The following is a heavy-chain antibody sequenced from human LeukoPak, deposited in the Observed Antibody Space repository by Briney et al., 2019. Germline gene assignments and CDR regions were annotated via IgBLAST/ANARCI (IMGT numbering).Heavy chain of an antibody. CDR2: IYPGDSDT. J-gene: IGHJ6*03. V-gene: IGHV5-51*01. Sequence: GESLKISCKGSGYSFTSYWIGWVRQMPGKGLEWMGIIYPGDSDTRYSPSFQGQVTISADKSISTAYLQWSSLKASDTAMYYCARHGSPYCSSTSCLYYYYYYMDVWGKGTTVTVSS. CDR3: ARHGSPYCSSTSCLYYYYYYMDV. D-gene: IGHD2-2*01. CDR1: GYSFTSYW.